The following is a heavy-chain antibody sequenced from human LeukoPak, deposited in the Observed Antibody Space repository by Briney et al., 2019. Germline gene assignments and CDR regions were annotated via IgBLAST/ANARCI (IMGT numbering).Heavy chain of an antibody. CDR1: GFTFDDYA. CDR3: AREGMALVNFDY. J-gene: IGHJ4*02. CDR2: INWNSDSI. Sequence: PGRSLRLSCAVSGFTFDDYAMHWVRQVPGKGLEWVSGINWNSDSIGYADSVKGRFTISRDNAKNTLYLQMNSLRGEDTAVYYCAREGMALVNFDYWGQGTLVTVSS. V-gene: IGHV3-9*01. D-gene: IGHD4-23*01.